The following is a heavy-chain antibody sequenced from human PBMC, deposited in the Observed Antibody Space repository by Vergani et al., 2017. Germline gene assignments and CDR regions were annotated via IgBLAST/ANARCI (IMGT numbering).Heavy chain of an antibody. J-gene: IGHJ6*02. CDR3: AREVVADKPYGMDV. CDR2: IYYSGST. D-gene: IGHD2-15*01. CDR1: GGSISSYY. Sequence: QVQLQESGPGLVKPSQTLSLTCTVSGGSISSYYWSWIRQPPGKGLEWIGYIYYSGSTNYNPSLKSRVTISVDTSKNQFSLKLSSVTAADTAVYYCAREVVADKPYGMDVWGQGTTVTVSS. V-gene: IGHV4-59*01.